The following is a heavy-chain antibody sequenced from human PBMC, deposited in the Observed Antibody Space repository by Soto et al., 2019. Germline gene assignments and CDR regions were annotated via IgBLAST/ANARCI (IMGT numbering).Heavy chain of an antibody. CDR1: GFTFSSYS. D-gene: IGHD6-19*01. CDR3: ARAGYSSGADVEMRYNWFDP. CDR2: ISSSSSYI. V-gene: IGHV3-21*01. J-gene: IGHJ5*02. Sequence: GGSLRLSCAASGFTFSSYSMNWVRQAPGKGLEWVSSISSSSSYIYYADSVKGRFTISRDNAKNSLYLQMNSLRAEDTAVYYCARAGYSSGADVEMRYNWFDPWGQGTLVTVSS.